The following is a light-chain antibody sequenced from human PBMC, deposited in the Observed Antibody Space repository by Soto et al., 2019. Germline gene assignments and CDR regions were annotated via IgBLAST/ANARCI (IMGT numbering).Light chain of an antibody. V-gene: IGKV3-11*01. CDR3: QQRSNWLRT. CDR2: DAS. CDR1: QSVSSY. J-gene: IGKJ4*01. Sequence: EIVLTQSPATLSLSPGERATLSCRASQSVSSYLAWYQQKPGQAPRLLIYDASNRATGIPARFSGSGSGTEFTLTISSLEPEDFALYYCQQRSNWLRTFGGGTKVEIK.